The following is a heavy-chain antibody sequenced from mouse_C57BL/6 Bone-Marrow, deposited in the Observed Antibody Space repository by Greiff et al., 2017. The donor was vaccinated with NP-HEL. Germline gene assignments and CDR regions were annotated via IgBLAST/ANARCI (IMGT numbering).Heavy chain of an antibody. CDR1: GFTFSDYY. V-gene: IGHV5-12*01. J-gene: IGHJ3*01. Sequence: EVKLMESGGGLVQPGGSLKLSCAASGFTFSDYYMYWVRQTPEKRLEWVAYISNGGGSTYYPDTVKGRFTISRDNAKNTLYLQMSRLKSEDTAMYYCARQYDYAYWGQGTLVTVSA. CDR3: ARQYDYAY. D-gene: IGHD2-4*01. CDR2: ISNGGGST.